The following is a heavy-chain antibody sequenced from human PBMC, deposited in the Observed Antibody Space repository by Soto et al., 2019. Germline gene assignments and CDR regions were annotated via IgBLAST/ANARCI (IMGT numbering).Heavy chain of an antibody. CDR1: GYTFTSYG. V-gene: IGHV1-18*01. CDR2: ISAYNGNT. CDR3: GRDLAAGNWDY. J-gene: IGHJ4*02. D-gene: IGHD1-20*01. Sequence: QVQLVQSGAEVKKPGASVKVSCKASGYTFTSYGISWVRQAPGQGLEWMGWISAYNGNTNYAQKLQGRVTMTTDTSTSTYYMQLSSLTYDDTAFYYCGRDLAAGNWDYWGQGTLVTVSS.